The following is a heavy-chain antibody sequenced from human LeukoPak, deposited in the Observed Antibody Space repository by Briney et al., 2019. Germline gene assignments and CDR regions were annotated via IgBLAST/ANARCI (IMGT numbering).Heavy chain of an antibody. CDR1: GCSISSYY. Sequence: SETLSLTCTVSGCSISSYYWSWIRQPPGKGLEWIGYIYYSGSTNYNPSLKSRVTISVDTSKNQFSLKLSSVTAADTAVYYCARKGPGNFDPWGQGTLVTVSS. J-gene: IGHJ5*02. D-gene: IGHD1-14*01. V-gene: IGHV4-59*01. CDR2: IYYSGST. CDR3: ARKGPGNFDP.